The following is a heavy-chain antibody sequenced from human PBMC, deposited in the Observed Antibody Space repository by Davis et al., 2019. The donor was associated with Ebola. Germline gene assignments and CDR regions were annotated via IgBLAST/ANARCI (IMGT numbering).Heavy chain of an antibody. Sequence: MPSETLSLTCAVYGGSFSGYYWSWIRQPPGKGLEWIGEINHSGSTNYNPSLKSRVTISVDTSKNQFSLKLSSVTAADTAVYYCARQADYGSGSYYKYYYYGMDVWGQGTTVTVSS. CDR1: GGSFSGYY. J-gene: IGHJ6*02. CDR2: INHSGST. D-gene: IGHD3-10*01. V-gene: IGHV4-34*01. CDR3: ARQADYGSGSYYKYYYYGMDV.